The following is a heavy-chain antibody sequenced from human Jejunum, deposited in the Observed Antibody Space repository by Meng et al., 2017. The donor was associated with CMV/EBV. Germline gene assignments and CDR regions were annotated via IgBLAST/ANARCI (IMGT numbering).Heavy chain of an antibody. Sequence: TSHDSLLHWGRQAPGQGLEWVGLINVNSGETSSAQNLQGRVTMTRDTSISTVYMDLSRLRSDDTALYYCVREGYFCSSSSCYKSFDYWGQGTLVTVSS. V-gene: IGHV1-2*02. J-gene: IGHJ4*02. CDR3: VREGYFCSSSSCYKSFDY. D-gene: IGHD2-2*02. CDR1: TSHDSL. CDR2: INVNSGET.